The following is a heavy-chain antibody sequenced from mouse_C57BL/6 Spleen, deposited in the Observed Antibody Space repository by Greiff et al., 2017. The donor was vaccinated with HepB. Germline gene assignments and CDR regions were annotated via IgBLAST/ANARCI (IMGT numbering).Heavy chain of an antibody. CDR2: INPNNGGT. J-gene: IGHJ2*01. CDR3: ARSYYDYDVGYYFDY. V-gene: IGHV1-26*01. D-gene: IGHD2-4*01. CDR1: GYTFTDYY. Sequence: EVQLQQSGPELVKPGASVKISCKASGYTFTDYYMNWVKQSHGKSLEWIGDINPNNGGTSYNQKFKGKATLTVDKSSSTAYMELRSLTSEDSAVYYCARSYYDYDVGYYFDYWGQGTTLTVSS.